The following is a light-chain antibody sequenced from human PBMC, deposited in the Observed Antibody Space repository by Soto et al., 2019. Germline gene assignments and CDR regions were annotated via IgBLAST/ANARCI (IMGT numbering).Light chain of an antibody. CDR2: EIS. Sequence: DIQMTQSPSSLSASAGDRVTITCRASQGVRSSLDGYQQKLGKAPKRLIYEISILQSGVPSRFSGSGSGTEFTLTISRLQPEDFATYYCLHHNSYPFTFGPGTKVAIK. CDR1: QGVRSS. CDR3: LHHNSYPFT. V-gene: IGKV1-17*01. J-gene: IGKJ3*01.